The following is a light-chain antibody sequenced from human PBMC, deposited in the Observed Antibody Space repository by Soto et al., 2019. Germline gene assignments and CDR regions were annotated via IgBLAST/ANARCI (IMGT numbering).Light chain of an antibody. CDR3: SSYTSSSTLV. Sequence: QAVLTQPASVSGSPGQSITFSCTGTSSDVGGYNYVSWYQQHPGKAPKRMIYEVSNRPSGVSNRFSGSKSGNTASLTIAGLQAEDEADYYCSSYTSSSTLVFGGGTKRTVL. J-gene: IGLJ2*01. CDR2: EVS. CDR1: SSDVGGYNY. V-gene: IGLV2-14*01.